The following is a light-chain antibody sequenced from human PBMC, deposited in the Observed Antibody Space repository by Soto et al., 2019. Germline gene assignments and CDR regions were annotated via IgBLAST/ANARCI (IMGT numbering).Light chain of an antibody. Sequence: DIQMTQSPSSLSASIGDRVTITCRASQGISNYLAWYQQKPGRVPKLLIYATSTLQSGVPSRFSGSGSGTDFTLTISSLQPEDVATYYCQKYNSAPQTFGQGTKVEIK. CDR1: QGISNY. J-gene: IGKJ1*01. V-gene: IGKV1-27*01. CDR2: ATS. CDR3: QKYNSAPQT.